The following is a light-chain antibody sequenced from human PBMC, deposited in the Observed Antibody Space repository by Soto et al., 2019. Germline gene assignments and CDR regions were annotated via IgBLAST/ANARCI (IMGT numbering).Light chain of an antibody. Sequence: IHLTQSPSSLSASVGDRVTITCRASQDIRNDLGWYQQRPGKAPKLLIYAASNLHSGVPSRFSGSGSGTHFTLTIRGLQPEDIATYFCLQDNNYPWTFGQGTKV. J-gene: IGKJ1*01. V-gene: IGKV1-6*01. CDR1: QDIRND. CDR2: AAS. CDR3: LQDNNYPWT.